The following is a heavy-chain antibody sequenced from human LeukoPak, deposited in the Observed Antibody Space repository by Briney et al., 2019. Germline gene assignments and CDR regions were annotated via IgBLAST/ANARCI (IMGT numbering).Heavy chain of an antibody. CDR3: ARQPVVNRGAVASNFDY. J-gene: IGHJ4*02. CDR1: GYSISSGYY. D-gene: IGHD6-19*01. V-gene: IGHV4-38-2*01. Sequence: SETLSLTCAVSGYSISSGYYWGWIRQPPGKGLEWIGSIYHSGSTYYNPSLKSRVTISVDTSKNQFSLKLSSVTAADTAVYYCARQPVVNRGAVASNFDYWGQGTLVTVSS. CDR2: IYHSGST.